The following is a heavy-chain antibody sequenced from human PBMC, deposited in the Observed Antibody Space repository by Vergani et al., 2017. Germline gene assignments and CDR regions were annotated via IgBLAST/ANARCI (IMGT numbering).Heavy chain of an antibody. Sequence: VKPSETLSLTCTVSGGSISSYYWSWIRQPPGKGLEWIGYIYYSGSTNYNPSHKSRVTISVDTSKNQFSLKLSSVTAADTAVYYCAGDLLACNGGSCYRDAFDIWGQGTMVTVSS. D-gene: IGHD2-15*01. J-gene: IGHJ3*02. CDR3: AGDLLACNGGSCYRDAFDI. CDR2: IYYSGST. V-gene: IGHV4-59*01. CDR1: GGSISSYY.